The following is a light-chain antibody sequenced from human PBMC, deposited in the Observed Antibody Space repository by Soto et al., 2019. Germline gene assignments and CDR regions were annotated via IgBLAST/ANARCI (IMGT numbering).Light chain of an antibody. CDR1: QSVGTN. V-gene: IGKV3D-15*01. CDR2: GAS. Sequence: EIVMTQSPATLSVSPGERVTLSCRASQSVGTNLAWYQQKPGQAPRLLILGASTRATGIPDRFSGSGSGTDFTLTISRLEPEDFAVYYCQQYHNTPITFGQGTRLEI. J-gene: IGKJ5*01. CDR3: QQYHNTPIT.